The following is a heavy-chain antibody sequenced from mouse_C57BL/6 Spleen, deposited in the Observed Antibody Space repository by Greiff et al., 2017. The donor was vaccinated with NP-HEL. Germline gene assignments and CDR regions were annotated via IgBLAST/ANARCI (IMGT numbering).Heavy chain of an antibody. CDR3: ARSYWVFDY. V-gene: IGHV1-42*01. J-gene: IGHJ2*01. CDR2: INPSTGGT. CDR1: GYSFTGYY. D-gene: IGHD2-10*01. Sequence: EVQLQQSGPELVKPGASVKISCKASGYSFTGYYMNWVKQSPEKSLEWIGEINPSTGGTTYNQKFKAKATLTVDKSSSTAYMQLKSLTSEDSAVYYCARSYWVFDYWGQGTTLTVSS.